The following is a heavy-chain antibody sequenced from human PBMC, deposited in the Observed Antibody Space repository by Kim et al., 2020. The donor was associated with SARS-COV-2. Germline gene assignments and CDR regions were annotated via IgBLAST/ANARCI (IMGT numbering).Heavy chain of an antibody. CDR1: GYTFTGYY. J-gene: IGHJ4*02. V-gene: IGHV1-2*06. D-gene: IGHD2-15*01. Sequence: ASVKVSCKASGYTFTGYYMHWVRQAPGQGLEWMGRINPNSGGTNYAQKFQGRVTMTRDTSISTAYMELSRLRSDDTAVYYCARGLGYCSGGSCLMLDYWGQGTLVTVSS. CDR3: ARGLGYCSGGSCLMLDY. CDR2: INPNSGGT.